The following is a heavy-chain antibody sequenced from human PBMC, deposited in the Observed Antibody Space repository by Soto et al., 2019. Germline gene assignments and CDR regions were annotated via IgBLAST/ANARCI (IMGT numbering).Heavy chain of an antibody. D-gene: IGHD3-10*01. V-gene: IGHV1-46*01. J-gene: IGHJ4*02. Sequence: GPSVKVSCKASGYTFTTYYMHWVRQAPGQGLEWMGIINPSGGSTSYAQQFQGRVAMTTDTSTSTVYMELSSLRSEDTAVYYCARGDSTHYYGSGSPDYWGQGTLVTVSS. CDR1: GYTFTTYY. CDR2: INPSGGST. CDR3: ARGDSTHYYGSGSPDY.